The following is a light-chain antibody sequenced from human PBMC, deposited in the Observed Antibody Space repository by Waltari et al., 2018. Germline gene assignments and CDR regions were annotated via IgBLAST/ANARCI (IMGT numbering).Light chain of an antibody. V-gene: IGLV2-14*01. Sequence: QSALTQPAAVSGSPGQSLTISCTGTSSDVGAYNFVSWFQQHPGKAPQLLIYDVSNRPSGVSNRFSGSKSGNTASLTISGLQAEDEADYYCSSFTTITTLEVFGGGTKLTVL. CDR1: SSDVGAYNF. CDR2: DVS. J-gene: IGLJ2*01. CDR3: SSFTTITTLEV.